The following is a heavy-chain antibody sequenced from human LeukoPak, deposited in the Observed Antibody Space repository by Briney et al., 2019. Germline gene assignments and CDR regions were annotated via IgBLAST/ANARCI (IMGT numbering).Heavy chain of an antibody. CDR3: ATETNGRHYDY. Sequence: GGSLRLSCTASGLTFSTPGFNSVRQAPGKGLEWVASIGPTGSDRYHADSIKRRFTISRDNANNFLYLQMNSLRAEDTAVYYCATETNGRHYDYWGQGTLLTVSS. J-gene: IGHJ4*02. D-gene: IGHD1-14*01. CDR1: GLTFSTPG. CDR2: IGPTGSDR. V-gene: IGHV3-21*06.